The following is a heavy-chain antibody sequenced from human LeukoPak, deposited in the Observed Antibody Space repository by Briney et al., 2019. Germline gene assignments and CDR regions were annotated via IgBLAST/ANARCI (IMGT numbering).Heavy chain of an antibody. J-gene: IGHJ3*02. Sequence: NPGGSLRLSCAASGFTFSDYYMSWIRQAPGKGLEWVAYITNSGSTIDYADSVKGRFTISRDNARNSLYLQMSSLRAEDTAVYYCVRGGGPSYKYNAFDIWGQGTMVTVSS. D-gene: IGHD2-15*01. CDR3: VRGGGPSYKYNAFDI. V-gene: IGHV3-11*04. CDR1: GFTFSDYY. CDR2: ITNSGSTI.